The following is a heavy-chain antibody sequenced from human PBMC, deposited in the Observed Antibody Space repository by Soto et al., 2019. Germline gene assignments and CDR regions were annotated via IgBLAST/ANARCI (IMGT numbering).Heavy chain of an antibody. CDR2: ISAYNGNT. V-gene: IGHV1-18*01. D-gene: IGHD2-15*01. Sequence: GASVKVSCKASGYTFTSYGISWVRQAPGQGLEWMGWISAYNGNTNYAQKLQGRVTMTTDTSTSTAYMELRSLRSDDTAVYYCARDCSGGSCYSDLGYWGQGTLVTVSS. CDR1: GYTFTSYG. CDR3: ARDCSGGSCYSDLGY. J-gene: IGHJ4*02.